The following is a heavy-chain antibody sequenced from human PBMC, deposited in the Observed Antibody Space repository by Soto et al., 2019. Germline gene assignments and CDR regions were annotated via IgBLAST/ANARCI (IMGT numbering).Heavy chain of an antibody. CDR3: ARHWLQSWFDP. J-gene: IGHJ5*02. Sequence: SETLSLTCAVYGGSFSGYYWSWIRQPPGKGLEWIGSIYYSGSTNYNPSLKSRVTISVDTSKKQFSLKLSSVTAADTAVYYCARHWLQSWFDPWGQGTLVTVSS. CDR2: IYYSGST. D-gene: IGHD4-4*01. CDR1: GGSFSGYY. V-gene: IGHV4-34*01.